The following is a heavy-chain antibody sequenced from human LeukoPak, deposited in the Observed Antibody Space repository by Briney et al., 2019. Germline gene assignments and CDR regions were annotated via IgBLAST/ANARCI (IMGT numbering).Heavy chain of an antibody. D-gene: IGHD2-21*01. V-gene: IGHV3-30*04. CDR3: AGYLGAWHYFDY. CDR1: GFTFSSYA. J-gene: IGHJ4*02. CDR2: ISYDGSTK. Sequence: PGGSLRLSCAASGFTFSSYAIHWVRQAPGKGLEWVAVISYDGSTKYNADSVKGRFTISRDNSKNTLYMQMNSLRPEDTAVYYCAGYLGAWHYFDYWGQGTLVTVSS.